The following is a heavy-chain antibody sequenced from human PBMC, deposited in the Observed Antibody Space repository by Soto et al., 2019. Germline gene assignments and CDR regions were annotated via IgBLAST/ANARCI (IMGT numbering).Heavy chain of an antibody. CDR2: IIPIFGTA. D-gene: IGHD6-19*01. CDR3: ARVGAVAGVRDSDY. Sequence: SVKVSCKASGGTFSSYAISWVRQAPGQGLEWMGGIIPIFGTANYAQKFQGRVTITADESTSTAYMELSSLRSEDTAVYYCARVGAVAGVRDSDYWGQGTLVTVSS. CDR1: GGTFSSYA. J-gene: IGHJ4*02. V-gene: IGHV1-69*13.